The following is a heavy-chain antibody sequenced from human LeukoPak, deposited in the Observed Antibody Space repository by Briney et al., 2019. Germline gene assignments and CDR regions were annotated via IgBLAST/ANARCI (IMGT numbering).Heavy chain of an antibody. CDR1: GFTFSSYG. Sequence: PGRSLRLSCAASGFTFSSYGMHWVRQAPGKGLEWVAVISYDGSNKYYADSVKGRFTISRDNTNNTLYLQMNSLRAEDTAVYYCAKAIAAAGLDYWGQGTLVTVSS. CDR3: AKAIAAAGLDY. J-gene: IGHJ4*02. D-gene: IGHD6-13*01. V-gene: IGHV3-30*18. CDR2: ISYDGSNK.